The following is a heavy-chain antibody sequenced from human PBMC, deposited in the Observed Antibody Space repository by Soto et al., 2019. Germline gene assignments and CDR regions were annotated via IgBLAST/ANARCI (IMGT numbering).Heavy chain of an antibody. CDR1: GDSVSSNSAA. CDR2: TYYRSKWYN. CDR3: SRDLDYVFWSAFGGYYYYGMDV. D-gene: IGHD3-3*01. V-gene: IGHV6-1*01. J-gene: IGHJ6*02. Sequence: PSQTLSLTCAISGDSVSSNSAAWNWIRQSPSRGLEWLGRTYYRSKWYNDYAVSVKSRITINPDTSKNHFSLQLNSVTPEDTAVFYCSRDLDYVFWSAFGGYYYYGMDVWGQGTTVTVSS.